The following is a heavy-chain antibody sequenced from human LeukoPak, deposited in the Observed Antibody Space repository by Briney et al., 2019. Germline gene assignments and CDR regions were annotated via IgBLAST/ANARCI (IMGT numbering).Heavy chain of an antibody. Sequence: SETLSLTCTVSGGSISSYYWGWIRQPPGKGPEWIGYIYDSGSTNYNPSLKSRVTISVATSKNQFSLKLTSVTAADTAVYYCAGTLMGNWFGPWGQGTLVTVSS. CDR2: IYDSGST. CDR3: AGTLMGNWFGP. D-gene: IGHD1-26*01. V-gene: IGHV4-59*08. J-gene: IGHJ5*02. CDR1: GGSISSYY.